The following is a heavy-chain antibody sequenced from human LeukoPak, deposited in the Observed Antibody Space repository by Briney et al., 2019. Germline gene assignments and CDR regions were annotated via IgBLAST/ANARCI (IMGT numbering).Heavy chain of an antibody. CDR3: ARNLGSSYSYLFDY. Sequence: SETLSLTCTVSGGSTNGYYWSWLRQPPGKGLEWIGYVYNSDYTQYNPSLKGRVSISFDTSKSQFSLRLTSVTAADTAVYFCARNLGSSYSYLFDYWGQGSLVTVSS. J-gene: IGHJ4*02. D-gene: IGHD3-10*01. CDR1: GGSTNGYY. CDR2: VYNSDYT. V-gene: IGHV4-4*08.